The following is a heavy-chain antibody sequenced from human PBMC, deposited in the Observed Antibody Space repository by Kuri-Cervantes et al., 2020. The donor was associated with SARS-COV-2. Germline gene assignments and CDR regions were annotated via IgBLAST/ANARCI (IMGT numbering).Heavy chain of an antibody. CDR3: ARAHSGSYFGNDY. D-gene: IGHD1-26*01. Sequence: SQTLSLTCAVYGGSFSGYYWGWIRQSPGEGLEWLGSIYESGDTYYSSSLKSRLSLSVDTSKNQFSLKLSSVTAADTAVYYCARAHSGSYFGNDYWGQGTLVTVSS. CDR2: IYESGDT. J-gene: IGHJ4*02. CDR1: GGSFSGYY. V-gene: IGHV4-34*01.